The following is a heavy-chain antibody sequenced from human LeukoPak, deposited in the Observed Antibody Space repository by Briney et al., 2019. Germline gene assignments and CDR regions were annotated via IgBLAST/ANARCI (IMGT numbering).Heavy chain of an antibody. D-gene: IGHD3-22*01. CDR3: AISRKYYYDSSGYLDY. CDR2: ISAYNGNT. Sequence: GASVKLSCKASGYTFTSYGISWVRQAPGQGLEWMGWISAYNGNTNYAQKLQGRVTMTTDTSTSTAYMELRSLRSDDTAVYYCAISRKYYYDSSGYLDYWGQGTLVTVSS. V-gene: IGHV1-18*01. CDR1: GYTFTSYG. J-gene: IGHJ4*02.